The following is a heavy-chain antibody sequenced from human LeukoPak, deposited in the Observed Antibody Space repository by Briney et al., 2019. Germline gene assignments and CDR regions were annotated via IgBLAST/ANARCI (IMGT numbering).Heavy chain of an antibody. CDR3: ARVDWNYPYVFDY. V-gene: IGHV1-69*13. D-gene: IGHD1-7*01. CDR1: GGTFSSYA. CDR2: IIPIFGTA. Sequence: SVKVSCKASGGTFSSYAISWVRQAPGQGLEWMGGIIPIFGTANSAQKFQGRVTITADESTSTAYMELSSLRSEDTAVYYCARVDWNYPYVFDYWGQGTLVTVSS. J-gene: IGHJ4*02.